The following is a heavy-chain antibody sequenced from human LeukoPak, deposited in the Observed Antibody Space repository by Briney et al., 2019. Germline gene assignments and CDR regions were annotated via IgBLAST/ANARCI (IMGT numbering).Heavy chain of an antibody. D-gene: IGHD3-22*01. CDR1: GYSISSGYY. Sequence: PSETLSLTCTVSGYSISSGYYWGWIRQPPGKGLEWNGSIYHSGSTYYNPSLKSRVTISVDTSKNQFSLKLSSVTAADTAVYYCARISGYYYLNYYYYYMDVWGKGTTVTVSS. V-gene: IGHV4-38-2*02. CDR3: ARISGYYYLNYYYYYMDV. CDR2: IYHSGST. J-gene: IGHJ6*03.